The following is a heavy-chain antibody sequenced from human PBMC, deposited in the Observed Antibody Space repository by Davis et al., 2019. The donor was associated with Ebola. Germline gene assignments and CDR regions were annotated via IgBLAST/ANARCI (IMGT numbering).Heavy chain of an antibody. Sequence: PGGSLRLSCAASGFTFSDYYMSWIRQAPGKGLEWVSYISSSGSTIYYADSVKGRFTISRDNAKNSLYLQMNSLRAEDTAVYYCANFLHVVVVADAFDIWGQGTMVTVSS. J-gene: IGHJ3*02. CDR3: ANFLHVVVVADAFDI. V-gene: IGHV3-11*01. D-gene: IGHD2-15*01. CDR2: ISSSGSTI. CDR1: GFTFSDYY.